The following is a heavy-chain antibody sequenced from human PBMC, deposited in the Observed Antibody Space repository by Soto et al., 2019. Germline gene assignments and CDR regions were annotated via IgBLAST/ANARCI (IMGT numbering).Heavy chain of an antibody. Sequence: QVQLVESGGGVVQPGRSLRLSCAASGFTFSSYGMHWVRQAPGKGLEWVAVISYDGSNKYYADSVKGRFTISRDNSKNTLYLQMNSLRAEDTAVYYCEKEPSIVVVPAARSWPLDYWGQGTLVTVSS. CDR2: ISYDGSNK. J-gene: IGHJ4*02. CDR3: EKEPSIVVVPAARSWPLDY. CDR1: GFTFSSYG. D-gene: IGHD2-2*01. V-gene: IGHV3-30*18.